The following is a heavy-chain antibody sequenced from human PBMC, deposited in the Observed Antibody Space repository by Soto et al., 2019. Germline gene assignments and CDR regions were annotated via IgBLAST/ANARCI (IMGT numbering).Heavy chain of an antibody. CDR1: GFTFSSYS. Sequence: EVQLVESGGGLVKPGGSLRLSCAASGFTFSSYSMNWVRQAPGKGLEWVSSISSSSSYIYYADSVKGRFTISRDNAKNSLYPQMNSLRAEDTAVYYCARDLGCSGGSCSHNVDYWGQGTLVTVSS. J-gene: IGHJ4*02. CDR3: ARDLGCSGGSCSHNVDY. D-gene: IGHD2-15*01. CDR2: ISSSSSYI. V-gene: IGHV3-21*01.